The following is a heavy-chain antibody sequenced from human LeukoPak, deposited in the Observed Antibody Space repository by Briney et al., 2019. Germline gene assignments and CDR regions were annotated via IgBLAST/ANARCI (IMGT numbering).Heavy chain of an antibody. J-gene: IGHJ5*02. CDR3: ARGRVRRNWYDP. Sequence: APETLSLTCAVYGGSFSGYYWSWIRQPPGKGLEWVGEINHSGSTIYNPSLKSRVTISVDTSKNQFSLKLSSVTAADTAVYYCARGRVRRNWYDPWGQGTLVTVSS. CDR2: INHSGST. V-gene: IGHV4-34*01. D-gene: IGHD3-10*01. CDR1: GGSFSGYY.